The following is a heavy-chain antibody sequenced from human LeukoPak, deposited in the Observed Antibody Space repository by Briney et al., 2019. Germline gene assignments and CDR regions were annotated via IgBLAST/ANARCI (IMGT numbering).Heavy chain of an antibody. CDR1: GFTFSDYY. CDR3: ASPAEGYYDSSGYYYGPFDY. CDR2: ISSSGSTI. J-gene: IGHJ4*02. V-gene: IGHV3-11*01. D-gene: IGHD3-22*01. Sequence: GGSLRLSCAASGFTFSDYYMSWIRQAPGKGLEWVSYISSSGSTIYYADSVKGRFTISRDNAKNSLYLQMNSLRAEDTAVYYCASPAEGYYDSSGYYYGPFDYWGQGTLVTVSS.